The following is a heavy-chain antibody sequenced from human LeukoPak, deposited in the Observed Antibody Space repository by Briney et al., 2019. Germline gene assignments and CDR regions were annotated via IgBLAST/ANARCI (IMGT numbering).Heavy chain of an antibody. J-gene: IGHJ4*02. CDR1: GFMFSSNW. CDR2: IKEDGTET. D-gene: IGHD5-24*01. V-gene: IGHV3-7*03. Sequence: GGSLRLSCAASGFMFSSNWMSWVRLAPGKGLEWVANIKEDGTETYYVDSVKGRFTISRDNAKNSLYLQINSLRVEDTAVYYCAKEGRSLQTYWGQGTLVTVSS. CDR3: AKEGRSLQTY.